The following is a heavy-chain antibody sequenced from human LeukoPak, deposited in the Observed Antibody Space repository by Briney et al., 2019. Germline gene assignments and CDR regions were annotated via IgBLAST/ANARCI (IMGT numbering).Heavy chain of an antibody. Sequence: GGSLRLPCAASGFTFSSYWMSWVRQAPGKGLEWVANIKQDGSEKYYVDSVKGRFTISRDNAKNSLYLQMNSLRAEDTAVYYCARALIGYYFDYWGQGTLVTVSS. J-gene: IGHJ4*02. D-gene: IGHD2-8*01. CDR1: GFTFSSYW. CDR2: IKQDGSEK. CDR3: ARALIGYYFDY. V-gene: IGHV3-7*01.